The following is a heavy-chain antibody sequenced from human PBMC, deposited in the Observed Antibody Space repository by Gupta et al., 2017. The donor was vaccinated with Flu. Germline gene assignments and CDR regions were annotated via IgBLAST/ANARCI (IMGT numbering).Heavy chain of an antibody. D-gene: IGHD3-10*01. CDR3: ARRRDYGSGSYYPRLFDY. J-gene: IGHJ4*02. CDR1: GFSLSNARMG. V-gene: IGHV2-26*01. Sequence: QVTLKESGPVLVKPTETLTLTCTVSGFSLSNARMGVSWIRHPPGKALEWLAHIFSNDEKSYSTSLKSRLTISKDTSKSQVVLTMTNMDPVDTATYYCARRRDYGSGSYYPRLFDYWGQGTLVTVSS. CDR2: IFSNDEK.